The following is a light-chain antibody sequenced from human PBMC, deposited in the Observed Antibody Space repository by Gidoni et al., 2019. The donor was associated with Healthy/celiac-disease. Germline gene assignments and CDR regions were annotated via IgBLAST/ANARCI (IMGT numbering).Light chain of an antibody. V-gene: IGKV3-15*01. CDR1: QSVSSN. CDR2: GAS. CDR3: QQYNNSPRT. Sequence: EIVMTQSPATLSVSAGERATLSCRASQSVSSNLAWYQQKPGQAPRLLIYGASTRATGIPSRFSGSGSGTEFTLTISSLQSEDFAVYYCQQYNNSPRTFGPGTKVDIK. J-gene: IGKJ3*01.